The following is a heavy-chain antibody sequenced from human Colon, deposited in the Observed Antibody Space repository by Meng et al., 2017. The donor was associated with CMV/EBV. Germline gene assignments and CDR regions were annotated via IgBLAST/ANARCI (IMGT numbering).Heavy chain of an antibody. J-gene: IGHJ5*02. CDR1: GFTFSSYE. Sequence: GGSLRLSCRTSGFTFSSYEMNWVRQTPEKGLEWAAHIDSDGTIKYYAESVQGRFTISRDNAKGSLYLQMNSLTVDDTALYYCTRGRWGPWGHGTLVTVSS. CDR2: IDSDGTIK. CDR3: TRGRWGP. V-gene: IGHV3-48*03. D-gene: IGHD4-23*01.